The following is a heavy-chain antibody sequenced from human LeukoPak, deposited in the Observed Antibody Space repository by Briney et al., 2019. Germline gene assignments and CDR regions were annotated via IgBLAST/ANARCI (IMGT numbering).Heavy chain of an antibody. V-gene: IGHV4-61*02. CDR2: IYTSRST. J-gene: IGHJ4*02. CDR1: GGSISSGYYY. D-gene: IGHD2-2*02. CDR3: TRSRERYCTSGSCYIDLQAR. Sequence: PSQTLSLTCTVSGGSISSGYYYWSWIRQPAGKGLEWIGLIYTSRSTEYNPSLNSRVTISVDTSKNQFSLKLSSVTAADTAVYYCTRSRERYCTSGSCYIDLQARWGQGTLVTVSS.